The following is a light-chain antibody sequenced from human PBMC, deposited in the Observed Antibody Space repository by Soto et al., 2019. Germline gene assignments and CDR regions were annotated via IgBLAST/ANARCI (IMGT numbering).Light chain of an antibody. Sequence: EIVMTQSPATLSVSPGERVPLSCRARPCVGSNLAWYRQKPGQAPRLLIYGASPRATGIPARFSGSGSGTEYTLNISSLQSEDSAVYYCQQDNNWPGTFGQGTKVEIK. J-gene: IGKJ1*01. CDR1: PCVGSN. CDR3: QQDNNWPGT. CDR2: GAS. V-gene: IGKV3-15*01.